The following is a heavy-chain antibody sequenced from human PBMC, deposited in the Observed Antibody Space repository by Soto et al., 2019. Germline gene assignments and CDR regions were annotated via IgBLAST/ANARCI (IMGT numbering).Heavy chain of an antibody. CDR1: GFAFNTYS. J-gene: IGHJ4*02. V-gene: IGHV3-21*01. D-gene: IGHD6-19*01. CDR3: TRDDGWLILDY. CDR2: ITRSSSYI. Sequence: EVQLVESGGGPVKPGGSLRLSCAASGFAFNTYSMNWVRQAPGKGLEWVAFITRSSSYIYYADSVRGRFTLSRDNAKKSLYPQMDSLRAEDAAIYYCTRDDGWLILDYWGPGTLVTVSS.